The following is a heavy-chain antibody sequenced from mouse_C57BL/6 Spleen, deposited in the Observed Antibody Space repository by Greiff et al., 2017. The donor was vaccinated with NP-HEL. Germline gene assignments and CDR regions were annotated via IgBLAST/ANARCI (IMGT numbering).Heavy chain of an antibody. V-gene: IGHV3-6*01. CDR1: GYSITSGYY. D-gene: IGHD2-10*02. J-gene: IGHJ2*01. CDR2: LSYDGSN. Sequence: LLESGPGLVTPSQSLSLTCSVTGYSITSGYYWNWIRQFPGNKLEWMGYLSYDGSNNYNASLKNRISITRDTSKNQIFLKLNSVTTEDTATYYCARGGYGLDYWGQGTTLTVSS. CDR3: ARGGYGLDY.